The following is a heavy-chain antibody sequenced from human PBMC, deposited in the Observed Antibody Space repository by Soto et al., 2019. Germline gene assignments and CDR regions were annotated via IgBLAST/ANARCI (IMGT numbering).Heavy chain of an antibody. CDR2: INYSGST. J-gene: IGHJ6*02. Sequence: PSETLSLTCSVSGGFISSYYWCWVRQPPGKGLEWIGYINYSGSTSHNPSLKSRVTISVDKSKNQFSLNLSSVTAADTAMYYCARGGYSSSRYAMDVWGQGTTVTVSS. D-gene: IGHD6-13*01. V-gene: IGHV4-59*01. CDR3: ARGGYSSSRYAMDV. CDR1: GGFISSYY.